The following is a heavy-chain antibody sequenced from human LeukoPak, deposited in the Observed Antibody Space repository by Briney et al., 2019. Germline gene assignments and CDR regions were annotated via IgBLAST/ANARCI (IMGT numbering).Heavy chain of an antibody. D-gene: IGHD2/OR15-2a*01. CDR1: GYTFTGYY. V-gene: IGHV1-2*02. Sequence: ASVKVSCKASGYTFTGYYMHWVRQAPGQGLEWMGWINPNSGGTNCAQKFQGRVTMTRDTSISTAYMELSRLRSDDTAVYYCARVPEYPLGAFDIWGQGTMVTVSS. J-gene: IGHJ3*02. CDR2: INPNSGGT. CDR3: ARVPEYPLGAFDI.